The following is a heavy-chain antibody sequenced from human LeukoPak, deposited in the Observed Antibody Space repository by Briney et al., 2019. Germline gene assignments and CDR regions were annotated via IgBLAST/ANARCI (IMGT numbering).Heavy chain of an antibody. CDR1: GFTFSDYY. D-gene: IGHD3-9*01. CDR2: ISSSGSTI. CDR3: AREFRYYDILTGYYPPSYYFDY. Sequence: PGGSLRLSCAASGFTFSDYYMSWIRQAPGKGLEWVSYISSSGSTIYYADSVKGRFTISRDNAKNSQYLQMNSLRAEDTVVYYCAREFRYYDILTGYYPPSYYFDYWGQGTLVTVSS. V-gene: IGHV3-11*01. J-gene: IGHJ4*02.